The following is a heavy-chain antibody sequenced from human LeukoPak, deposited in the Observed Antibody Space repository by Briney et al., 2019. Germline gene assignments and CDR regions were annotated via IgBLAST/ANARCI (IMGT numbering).Heavy chain of an antibody. J-gene: IGHJ6*04. Sequence: PGGSLRLSCAASGFTFSSYSMNWVRQAPGKGLEWVSSISSSSSDIYYADSVKRRFTICRDNSKNSLYLQMNSLRAEDTAVYYCARDDEYSSLDVWGKGTTVTVSS. CDR3: ARDDEYSSLDV. CDR1: GFTFSSYS. V-gene: IGHV3-21*01. D-gene: IGHD6-6*01. CDR2: ISSSSSDI.